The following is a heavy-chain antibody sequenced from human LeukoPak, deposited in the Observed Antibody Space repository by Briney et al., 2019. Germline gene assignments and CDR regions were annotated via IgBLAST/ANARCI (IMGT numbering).Heavy chain of an antibody. V-gene: IGHV4-61*02. CDR1: GGSISSGSYY. CDR3: ARAGLGIATKFDP. D-gene: IGHD6-13*01. Sequence: SETLSLICSVSGGSISSGSYYWSWIRQPAGKGLELIGRIYSSGSTNYNPSLKSRVTISVDTSKNQFSLKLSSVTAADTAVYYCARAGLGIATKFDPWGQGTLVTVSS. CDR2: IYSSGST. J-gene: IGHJ5*02.